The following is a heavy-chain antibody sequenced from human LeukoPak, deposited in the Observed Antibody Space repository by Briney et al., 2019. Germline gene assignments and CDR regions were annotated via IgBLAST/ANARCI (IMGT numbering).Heavy chain of an antibody. Sequence: SVKVSCKASGCTFSSYTISWVRQAPGQGLEWMGRIIPILGIANYAQKFQGRVTITADKSTSTAYMELSSLRSEDTAVYYCARVRRGDDSSGPWGQGTLVTVSS. D-gene: IGHD3-22*01. J-gene: IGHJ5*02. CDR1: GCTFSSYT. CDR3: ARVRRGDDSSGP. V-gene: IGHV1-69*02. CDR2: IIPILGIA.